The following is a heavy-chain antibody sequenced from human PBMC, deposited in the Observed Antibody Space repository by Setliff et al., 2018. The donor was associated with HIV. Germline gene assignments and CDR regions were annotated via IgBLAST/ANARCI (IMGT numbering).Heavy chain of an antibody. V-gene: IGHV1-46*01. CDR2: INPTGDIT. D-gene: IGHD3-10*01. J-gene: IGHJ4*02. Sequence: ASVKVSCKASGYTFSSNYMHWVRQAPGQGLEWMGLINPTGDITFYPQKFQARVTMIRDTSASTVYLELRSLRSEDTAVYFCASKGEAAAPEDYSGSGFDYWGQGTLVTVSS. CDR1: GYTFSSNY. CDR3: ASKGEAAAPEDYSGSGFDY.